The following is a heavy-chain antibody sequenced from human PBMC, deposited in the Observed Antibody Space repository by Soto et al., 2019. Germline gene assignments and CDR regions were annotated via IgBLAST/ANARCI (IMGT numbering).Heavy chain of an antibody. V-gene: IGHV1-46*01. CDR3: ASIAAAGNYFDY. CDR2: INPSGGST. CDR1: GYTFTSDY. Sequence: ASVKGSCKASGYTFTSDYMHWVRQAPGQGLEWMGIINPSGGSTSYAQKFQGRVTMTRDTSTSTVYMELSSLRSEDTAVYYCASIAAAGNYFDYWGQGTLVTVSS. D-gene: IGHD6-13*01. J-gene: IGHJ4*02.